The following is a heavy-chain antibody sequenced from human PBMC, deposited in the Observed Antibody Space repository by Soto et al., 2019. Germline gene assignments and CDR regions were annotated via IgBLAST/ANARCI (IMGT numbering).Heavy chain of an antibody. CDR3: ARVTSPDAVGAPNY. CDR1: GYTFTSYA. D-gene: IGHD1-26*01. Sequence: QVQLVQSGAEVKKPGASVKVSCKASGYTFTSYAIHWVRQAPGQRLEWMGWINAGNGNTRYSQKFQGRLTNTRDTSASTVYMELSGLRSEDTAVYYCARVTSPDAVGAPNYWGQGTLVTVSS. V-gene: IGHV1-3*01. CDR2: INAGNGNT. J-gene: IGHJ4*02.